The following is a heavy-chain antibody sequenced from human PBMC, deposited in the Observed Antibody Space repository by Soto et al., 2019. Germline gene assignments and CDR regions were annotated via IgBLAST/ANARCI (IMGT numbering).Heavy chain of an antibody. J-gene: IGHJ4*02. CDR3: AKANSGSYSEYYFDY. CDR1: GFTFSSYA. V-gene: IGHV3-23*01. D-gene: IGHD1-26*01. CDR2: ISGSGGST. Sequence: GGSLRLSCAASGFTFSSYAMSWVRQAPGKGLEWVSAISGSGGSTYYADSVKGRFTISRDNSKNTLYLQMNSLRAEDTAVYYCAKANSGSYSEYYFDYWGQGTLVTVSS.